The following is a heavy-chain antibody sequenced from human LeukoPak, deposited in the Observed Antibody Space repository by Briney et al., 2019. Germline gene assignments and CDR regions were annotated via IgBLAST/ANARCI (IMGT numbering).Heavy chain of an antibody. CDR1: GYTFTSYY. D-gene: IGHD6-13*01. Sequence: ASVKVSCKASGYTFTSYYMHWVRQAPGQGLEWMGIINPSGGSTSYAQKFQGRVTITRDTSATTAYMELSSLRSEDTAVYYCARSGVHSSSWPDLWGQGTLVTVSS. V-gene: IGHV1-46*01. J-gene: IGHJ5*02. CDR2: INPSGGST. CDR3: ARSGVHSSSWPDL.